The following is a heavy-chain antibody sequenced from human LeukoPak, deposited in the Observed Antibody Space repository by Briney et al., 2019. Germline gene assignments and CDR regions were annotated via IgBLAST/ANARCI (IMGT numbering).Heavy chain of an antibody. Sequence: ASVKVSRKASGGTFSSYAISWVRQAPGQGLEWMGGIIPIFGTANYAQKFQGRVTITRNTSISTAYMELSSLRSEDTAVYYCARIGTGTHYYYYMDVWGKGTTVTVSS. J-gene: IGHJ6*03. V-gene: IGHV1-69*05. CDR2: IIPIFGTA. D-gene: IGHD1-1*01. CDR3: ARIGTGTHYYYYMDV. CDR1: GGTFSSYA.